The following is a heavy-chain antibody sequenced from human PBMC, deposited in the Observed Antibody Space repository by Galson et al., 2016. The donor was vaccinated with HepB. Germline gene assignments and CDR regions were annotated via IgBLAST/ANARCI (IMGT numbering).Heavy chain of an antibody. J-gene: IGHJ6*02. V-gene: IGHV5-51*01. D-gene: IGHD3-22*01. CDR2: IYPGDSDT. Sequence: QSGAEVKKPGESLKISCKGSGYSFSSHWIGWVRQMPGKGLEWMGIIYPGDSDTRYSPSFQGQVTISADKSIRTAYLQWSSLKASDTAMYYCARQRTSGYSRQYYGIDVWGQGTTVTVSS. CDR1: GYSFSSHW. CDR3: ARQRTSGYSRQYYGIDV.